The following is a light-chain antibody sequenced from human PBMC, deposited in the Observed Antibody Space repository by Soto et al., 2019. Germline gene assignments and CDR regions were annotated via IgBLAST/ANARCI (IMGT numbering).Light chain of an antibody. J-gene: IGKJ1*01. CDR2: AAS. CDR3: QQCFSIPPT. V-gene: IGKV1-39*01. Sequence: DIQMTQSPSSLSASVGDRVTITCRASHSIDNYLSWYQQKPGKAPKLLIYAASNLQRGVSSRFSGSGSGTDFTLTIDSLQRDDFAIYYCQQCFSIPPTFGHGTKV. CDR1: HSIDNY.